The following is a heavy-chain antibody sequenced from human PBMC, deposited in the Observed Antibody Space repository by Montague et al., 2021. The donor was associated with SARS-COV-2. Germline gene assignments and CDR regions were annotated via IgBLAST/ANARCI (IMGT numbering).Heavy chain of an antibody. CDR3: ALPQELGFDY. CDR1: GFTFDDYS. V-gene: IGHV3-9*01. Sequence: SLRLSCAASGFTFDDYSMHWVRQAPGKGLEWVSGISWNSGIIGYADSVKGRFTISRDNAKNSLYLQMKSLRAEDTALYYCALPQELGFDYWGQGTLVTVSS. CDR2: ISWNSGII. D-gene: IGHD7-27*01. J-gene: IGHJ4*02.